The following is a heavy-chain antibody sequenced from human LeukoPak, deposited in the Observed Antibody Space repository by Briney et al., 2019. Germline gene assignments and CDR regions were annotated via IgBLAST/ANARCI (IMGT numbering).Heavy chain of an antibody. CDR1: GFTFSNYA. V-gene: IGHV3-23*01. CDR2: ISGSGGST. CDR3: AKIEDDYSSLFDY. D-gene: IGHD4-11*01. Sequence: GGSLRLSCAASGFTFSNYAMIWVRQAPGKGLEWVSAISGSGGSTYYADSVKGRFTISRDNSKNTLYLQMNSLRAEDTAVYYCAKIEDDYSSLFDYWGQGTLVTVSS. J-gene: IGHJ4*02.